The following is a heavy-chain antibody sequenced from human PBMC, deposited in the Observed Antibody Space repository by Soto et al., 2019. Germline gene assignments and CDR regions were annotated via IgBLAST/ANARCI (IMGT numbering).Heavy chain of an antibody. CDR3: ARHFRAVRGVIKSPYFDY. J-gene: IGHJ4*02. D-gene: IGHD3-10*01. CDR1: GGSISSSSYY. V-gene: IGHV4-39*01. CDR2: IYYSGST. Sequence: SETLSLTCTVSGGSISSSSYYWGWIRQPPGKGLEWIGSIYYSGSTYYNPSLKSRVTISVDTSKTHFSLKLSSVTAADTAVYYCARHFRAVRGVIKSPYFDYWGQGTLVTVSS.